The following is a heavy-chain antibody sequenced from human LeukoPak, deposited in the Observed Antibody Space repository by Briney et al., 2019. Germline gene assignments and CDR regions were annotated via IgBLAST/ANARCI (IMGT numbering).Heavy chain of an antibody. V-gene: IGHV1-46*01. Sequence: ASVKVSCKASGYTFTSYYMRWVRQAPGQGLEWMGIINPSGGSTSYAQKFQGRVTMTRDTSTSTVYMELSSLRSEDTAVYYCATKGSSGSYYGDFDYWGQGTLVTVSS. CDR1: GYTFTSYY. CDR2: INPSGGST. CDR3: ATKGSSGSYYGDFDY. J-gene: IGHJ4*02. D-gene: IGHD1-26*01.